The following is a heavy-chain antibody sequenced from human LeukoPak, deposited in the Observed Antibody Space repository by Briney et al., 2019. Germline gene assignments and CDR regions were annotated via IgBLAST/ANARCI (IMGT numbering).Heavy chain of an antibody. CDR2: IYTSGST. Sequence: PSETLSLTCTVSGGSISSGSYYWSWIRQPAGKGLEWIGRIYTSGSTNYNPSLKSRVTISVDTSKNQFSLKLSSVTAADTAVYYCARGRGQWLVGNWFDPWGQGTLVTVSS. CDR1: GGSISSGSYY. CDR3: ARGRGQWLVGNWFDP. J-gene: IGHJ5*02. V-gene: IGHV4-61*02. D-gene: IGHD6-19*01.